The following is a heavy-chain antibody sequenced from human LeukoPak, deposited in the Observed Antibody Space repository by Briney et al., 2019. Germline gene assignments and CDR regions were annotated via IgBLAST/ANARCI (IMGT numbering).Heavy chain of an antibody. J-gene: IGHJ4*02. CDR1: GYTFTGYY. CDR3: ARDLSWEYYFDY. D-gene: IGHD6-13*01. V-gene: IGHV1-2*02. Sequence: ASVKVSCKASGYTFTGYYMHWVRQAPGQGLEWMGWINPNSGGTNYAQKFQGRVTMTRGTSISTAYMELSRLRSDDTAVYYCARDLSWEYYFDYWGQGTLVTVSS. CDR2: INPNSGGT.